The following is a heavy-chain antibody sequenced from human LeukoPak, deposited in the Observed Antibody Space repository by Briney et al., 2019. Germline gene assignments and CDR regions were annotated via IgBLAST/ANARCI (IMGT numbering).Heavy chain of an antibody. CDR1: GFTFSSYS. CDR2: ISGSGGST. D-gene: IGHD6-13*01. V-gene: IGHV3-23*01. J-gene: IGHJ1*01. CDR3: AKLAAAVPNFQH. Sequence: GGSLRLSCAASGFTFSSYSMNWVRQAPGKGLEWVSAISGSGGSTYYADSVKGRFTISRDNSKNTLYLQMNSLRAEDTAVYYCAKLAAAVPNFQHWGQGTLVTVSS.